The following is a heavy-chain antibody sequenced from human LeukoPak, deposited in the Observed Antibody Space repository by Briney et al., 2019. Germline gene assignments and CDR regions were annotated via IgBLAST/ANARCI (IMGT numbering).Heavy chain of an antibody. CDR3: ASGTYYYDSSGYPFDY. J-gene: IGHJ4*02. D-gene: IGHD3-22*01. Sequence: GGSLRLSCAASGFTVSSNYMSWVRQAPGKGLEWVPVIYSGGSTYYADSVKGRFTISRDNSKNTLYLQMNSLRAEDTAVYYCASGTYYYDSSGYPFDYWGQGTLVTVSS. CDR2: IYSGGST. V-gene: IGHV3-53*01. CDR1: GFTVSSNY.